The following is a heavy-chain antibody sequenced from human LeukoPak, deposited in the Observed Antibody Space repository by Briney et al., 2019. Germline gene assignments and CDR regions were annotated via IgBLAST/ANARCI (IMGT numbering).Heavy chain of an antibody. Sequence: SETLSLTCAVYGGSFSGYYWSWIHQPPGKGLDWIGESNHSGSTNYNPSLKSRVTISVDTSKNQFSLNLNSVAAADTAVYYCARGWQQLANWFDPWGQGALVTVSS. J-gene: IGHJ5*02. CDR3: ARGWQQLANWFDP. V-gene: IGHV4-34*01. D-gene: IGHD6-13*01. CDR1: GGSFSGYY. CDR2: SNHSGST.